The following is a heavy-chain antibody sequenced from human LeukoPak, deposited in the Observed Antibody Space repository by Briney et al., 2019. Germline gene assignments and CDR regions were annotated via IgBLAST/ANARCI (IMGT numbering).Heavy chain of an antibody. CDR2: ITLDGISA. Sequence: GGSLRLSCAASGFPFRSYAMHWVRQAPGKGLEYVSAITLDGISAYYANSVKGRFTISRDNSKNTLYLQMGSLRAEDMAVYYCARVAVPGTYDYWGQGTLVTVSS. V-gene: IGHV3-64*01. CDR1: GFPFRSYA. D-gene: IGHD6-19*01. J-gene: IGHJ4*02. CDR3: ARVAVPGTYDY.